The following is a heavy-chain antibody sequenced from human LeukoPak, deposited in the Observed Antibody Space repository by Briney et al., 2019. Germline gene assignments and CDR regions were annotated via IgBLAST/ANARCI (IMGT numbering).Heavy chain of an antibody. D-gene: IGHD6-13*01. J-gene: IGHJ5*02. CDR3: ARCYRGIAAAGTLFWFDP. V-gene: IGHV4-34*01. Sequence: SETLSLTCAVYGGSFSGYYWSWIRQPPGKGLEWIREINHSGSTNYNPSLKSRVTISVDTSKNQFSLKLSSVTAADTAVYYCARCYRGIAAAGTLFWFDPWGQGTLVTVSS. CDR1: GGSFSGYY. CDR2: INHSGST.